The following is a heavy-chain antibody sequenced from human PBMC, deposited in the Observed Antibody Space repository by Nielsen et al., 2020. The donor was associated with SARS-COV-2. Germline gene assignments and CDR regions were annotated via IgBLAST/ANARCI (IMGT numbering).Heavy chain of an antibody. Sequence: GESLKISCAASGFTFSSYSMNWVRQAPGKGLEWVSSISSSSSYIYYADSVKGRFTISRDNAKNSLYLQMNSLRAEDTAVYYCARGLRAAVAGLYYFDYWGQGTLVTVCS. CDR2: ISSSSSYI. CDR1: GFTFSSYS. V-gene: IGHV3-21*01. J-gene: IGHJ4*02. D-gene: IGHD6-19*01. CDR3: ARGLRAAVAGLYYFDY.